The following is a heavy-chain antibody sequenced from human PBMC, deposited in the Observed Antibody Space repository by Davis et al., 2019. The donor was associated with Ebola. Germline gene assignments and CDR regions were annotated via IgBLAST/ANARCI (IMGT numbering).Heavy chain of an antibody. V-gene: IGHV3-23*01. Sequence: GESLKISCAASGFTFTDYAMSWVRQAPGKGLECVSGISGSGGSTYYADSVKGRFTISRDNSRSTLYLQMNSLRAEDTAVYYCAKFGGYSHGYNYGLDVWGQGTTVTVSS. CDR1: GFTFTDYA. CDR2: ISGSGGST. CDR3: AKFGGYSHGYNYGLDV. J-gene: IGHJ6*02. D-gene: IGHD5-18*01.